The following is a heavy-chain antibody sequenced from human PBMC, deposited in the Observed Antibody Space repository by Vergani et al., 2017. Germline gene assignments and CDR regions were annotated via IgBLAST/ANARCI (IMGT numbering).Heavy chain of an antibody. Sequence: QVQLQESGPGLVKPSQTLSLTCTVSGGSISSGGYYWSWIRQHPGKGLEWIGYIYYSGSTYYNPSLKSRVTISVDTSKNQFSLKLSSVTAADTAVYYCARDHPHDYGDYYDGVVTPGHWYFDLWGRGTLVTVSS. V-gene: IGHV4-31*03. CDR3: ARDHPHDYGDYYDGVVTPGHWYFDL. J-gene: IGHJ2*01. CDR2: IYYSGST. D-gene: IGHD4-17*01. CDR1: GGSISSGGYY.